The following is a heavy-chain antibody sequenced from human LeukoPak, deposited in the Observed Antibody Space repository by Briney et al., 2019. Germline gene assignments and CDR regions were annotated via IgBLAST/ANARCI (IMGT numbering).Heavy chain of an antibody. CDR3: ARVGGSTNSGYDPWNYFDY. J-gene: IGHJ4*02. D-gene: IGHD5-12*01. CDR2: INPSGGST. Sequence: ASVKVSCKASGYTFTGYYMHWVRQAPGQGLEWMGIINPSGGSTSYAQKLQGRVTMTTDTSTSTAYMGLRSLRSDDTAVYYCARVGGSTNSGYDPWNYFDYWGQGTLVTVSS. V-gene: IGHV1-46*01. CDR1: GYTFTGYY.